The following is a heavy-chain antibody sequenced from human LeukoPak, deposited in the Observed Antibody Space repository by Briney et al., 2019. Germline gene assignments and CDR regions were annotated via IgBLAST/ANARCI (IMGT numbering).Heavy chain of an antibody. CDR1: GFSFSDYW. Sequence: GGSLSLSCAASGFSFSDYWLSWVRQPPGKGLECVANIKTDGSAKYYPDSVKGRFTVSRDNAKNSLYLQMNNMRVEDTAIYYCTKDLNQDSSGWGQGTLVTVSS. CDR3: TKDLNQDSSG. J-gene: IGHJ4*02. V-gene: IGHV3-7*01. CDR2: IKTDGSAK. D-gene: IGHD3-22*01.